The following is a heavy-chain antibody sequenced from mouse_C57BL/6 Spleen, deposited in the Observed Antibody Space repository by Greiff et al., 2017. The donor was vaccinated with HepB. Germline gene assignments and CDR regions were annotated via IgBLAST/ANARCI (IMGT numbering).Heavy chain of an antibody. V-gene: IGHV1-19*01. Sequence: VQLQQSGPVLVKPGASVKMSCKASGYTFTDYYMNWVKQSHGKSLEWIGVINPYNGGTSYNQKFKGKATLTVDKSSSTAYMELNSLTSEDSAVYYCARYDGYYGYYAMDYWGQGTSVTVSS. CDR2: INPYNGGT. CDR3: ARYDGYYGYYAMDY. D-gene: IGHD2-3*01. J-gene: IGHJ4*01. CDR1: GYTFTDYY.